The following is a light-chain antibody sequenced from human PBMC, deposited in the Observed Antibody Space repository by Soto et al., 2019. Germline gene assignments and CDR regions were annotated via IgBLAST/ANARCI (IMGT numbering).Light chain of an antibody. CDR1: SSDVGGYNY. Sequence: QSVLTQPASVSGSPGQSITISCTGTSSDVGGYNYVSWYQHHPGKAPKLMIYDVSSRPSGVSNRFSGSKSGNTASLTISGLQAEDEADYYCSSYTSSRTLYVFGTGTKLTVL. V-gene: IGLV2-14*03. CDR3: SSYTSSRTLYV. CDR2: DVS. J-gene: IGLJ1*01.